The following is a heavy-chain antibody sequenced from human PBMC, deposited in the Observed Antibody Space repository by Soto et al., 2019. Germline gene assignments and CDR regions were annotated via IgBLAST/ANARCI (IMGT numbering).Heavy chain of an antibody. Sequence: GGSLRLSCAASGFTFSSYGMHWVRQAPGKGLEWVAVIWYDGSNKYYADSVKGRFTISRDNSKNTLYLQMNSLRAEDTAVYYCAKDLLYALIDYWGQGTLVTVSS. CDR2: IWYDGSNK. D-gene: IGHD3-16*01. CDR1: GFTFSSYG. CDR3: AKDLLYALIDY. V-gene: IGHV3-33*06. J-gene: IGHJ4*02.